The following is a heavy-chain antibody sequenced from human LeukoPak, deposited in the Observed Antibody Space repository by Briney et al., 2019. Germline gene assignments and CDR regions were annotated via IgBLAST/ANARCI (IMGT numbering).Heavy chain of an antibody. CDR1: GGSISSSSYY. D-gene: IGHD2-2*01. CDR2: IYYSGST. Sequence: PSETLSLTCTVSGGSISSSSYYWGWIRQPPGKGLEWIGSIYYSGSTYYNPSLKSRVTISVDTSKNQFSLKLSSVTAADTAVYYCARGASRPAGEKYQLLHLWFDPWGQGTLVTVSS. J-gene: IGHJ5*02. CDR3: ARGASRPAGEKYQLLHLWFDP. V-gene: IGHV4-39*07.